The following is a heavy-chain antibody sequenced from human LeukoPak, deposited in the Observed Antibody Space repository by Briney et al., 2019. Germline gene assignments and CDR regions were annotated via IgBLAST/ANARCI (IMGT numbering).Heavy chain of an antibody. CDR3: ARVRYSYGYSRSTGNWFDP. CDR1: GGSISSGGYY. Sequence: KPSQTLSLTCTVSGGSISSGGYYWSWIRQHPGKGLGWIGYIYYSGSTYYNPSLKSRVTISVDTSKNQFSLKLSSVTAADTAVYYCARVRYSYGYSRSTGNWFDPWGQGTLVTVSS. V-gene: IGHV4-31*03. J-gene: IGHJ5*02. D-gene: IGHD5-18*01. CDR2: IYYSGST.